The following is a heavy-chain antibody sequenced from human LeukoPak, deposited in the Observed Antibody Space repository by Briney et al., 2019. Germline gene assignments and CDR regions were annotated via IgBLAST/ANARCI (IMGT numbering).Heavy chain of an antibody. D-gene: IGHD2-15*01. V-gene: IGHV4-59*01. Sequence: PSETLSLTCTVSGGSISSYYWSWIRQPPGKGLEWIGYIYYSGSTNYNPSLKSRVTISVDTSKNQFSLKLSSVTAAGTAVYYCAREGVAATDRYYYYYMDVWGKGTTVTVSS. CDR2: IYYSGST. J-gene: IGHJ6*03. CDR1: GGSISSYY. CDR3: AREGVAATDRYYYYYMDV.